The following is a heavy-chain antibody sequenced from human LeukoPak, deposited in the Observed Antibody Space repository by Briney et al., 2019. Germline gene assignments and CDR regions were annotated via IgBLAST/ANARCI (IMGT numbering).Heavy chain of an antibody. V-gene: IGHV3-11*01. CDR2: ISSSGSTI. CDR1: GFTFSDYY. D-gene: IGHD5-18*01. Sequence: GGSLRLSCAASGFTFSDYYMSWIRQAPGKGLEWVSYISSSGSTIYYADPVKGRFTISRDNAKNSLYLQMNSLRAEDTAVYYCARGSDTAMVPLSYWGQGTLVTVSS. CDR3: ARGSDTAMVPLSY. J-gene: IGHJ4*02.